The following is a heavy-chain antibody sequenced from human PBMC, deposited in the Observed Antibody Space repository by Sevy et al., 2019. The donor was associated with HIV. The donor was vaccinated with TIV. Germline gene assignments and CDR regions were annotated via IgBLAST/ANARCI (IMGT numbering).Heavy chain of an antibody. J-gene: IGHJ4*02. CDR2: INPNSGGT. Sequence: ASVKVSCKASGYTFTGYYMHWVRQAPGQGLEWMGWINPNSGGTNYAQKFQGRVTMPRDTSISTAYMELSRLRSDDTAVYYCARDNYYDSSGPPDYWGQGTLVTVSS. CDR3: ARDNYYDSSGPPDY. D-gene: IGHD3-22*01. V-gene: IGHV1-2*02. CDR1: GYTFTGYY.